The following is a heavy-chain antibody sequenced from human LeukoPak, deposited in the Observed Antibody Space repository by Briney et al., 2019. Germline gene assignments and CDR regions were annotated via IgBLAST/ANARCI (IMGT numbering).Heavy chain of an antibody. J-gene: IGHJ4*02. CDR3: ARHVKGALDY. CDR2: IYYSGST. D-gene: IGHD1-26*01. V-gene: IGHV4-59*08. CDR1: GGSISSYY. Sequence: SETLSLTCTVSGGSISSYYWSWIRQPPGKGLEWIGYIYYSGSTNYNPSLKSRVTISVDTSKNQFSLKLSSVTAADTAVYYCARHVKGALDYWGQGILVTVSS.